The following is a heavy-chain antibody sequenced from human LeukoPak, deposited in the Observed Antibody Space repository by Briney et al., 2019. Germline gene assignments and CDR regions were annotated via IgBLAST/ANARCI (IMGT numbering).Heavy chain of an antibody. CDR1: GYSITSYW. CDR3: ARQTAMGRSGDY. Sequence: GESLKISCKASGYSITSYWIGWVRQMPGKGLEWMGIIDPSDSETRYTPSFQGQVTISVDKSLTTADLQWNSLKASDTAMYYCARQTAMGRSGDYWGQGTLVTVSS. D-gene: IGHD5-18*01. V-gene: IGHV5-51*01. CDR2: IDPSDSET. J-gene: IGHJ4*02.